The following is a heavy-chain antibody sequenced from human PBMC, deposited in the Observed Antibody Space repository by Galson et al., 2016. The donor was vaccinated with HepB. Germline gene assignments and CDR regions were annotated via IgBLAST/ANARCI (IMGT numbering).Heavy chain of an antibody. Sequence: SLRLSCAVSGFSFSSYAMNWVRQAPGKGLAWVSVISGTSASIFYGDSVKGRFTISRGNSKNTLYLQMNRLRAEDTAVYYCAKGGTPDDQTVNYAMDVWGQGTTVTVSS. D-gene: IGHD2-15*01. CDR3: AKGGTPDDQTVNYAMDV. CDR2: ISGTSASI. CDR1: GFSFSSYA. J-gene: IGHJ6*02. V-gene: IGHV3-23*01.